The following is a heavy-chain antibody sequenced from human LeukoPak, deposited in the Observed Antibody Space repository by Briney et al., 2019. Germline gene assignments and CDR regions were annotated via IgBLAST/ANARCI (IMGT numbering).Heavy chain of an antibody. CDR1: GGSISSYY. V-gene: IGHV4-59*08. J-gene: IGHJ4*02. CDR2: IYYSGST. Sequence: PSETLSLTCTVSGGSISSYYWSWIRQPPGKGLEWIGYIYYSGSTNYNPSLKSRVTISVDTSKSQVSLKLDSVTAADTAVYYCARHAGTLWGQGTLVTVSS. D-gene: IGHD6-13*01. CDR3: ARHAGTL.